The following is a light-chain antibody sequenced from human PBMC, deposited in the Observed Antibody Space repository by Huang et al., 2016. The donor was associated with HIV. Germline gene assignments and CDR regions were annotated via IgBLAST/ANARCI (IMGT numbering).Light chain of an antibody. CDR3: LQNYNSPYT. V-gene: IGKV1-6*01. J-gene: IGKJ2*01. Sequence: AIQMTQSPSSLSASVGDRVTITFRASQGIPNDLGWYQQKPGKAPRLLVYSASTLQPGVPSRFSGGGAGTQITLTISSLQPEDLATYYCLQNYNSPYTFGQGTKLEIK. CDR2: SAS. CDR1: QGIPND.